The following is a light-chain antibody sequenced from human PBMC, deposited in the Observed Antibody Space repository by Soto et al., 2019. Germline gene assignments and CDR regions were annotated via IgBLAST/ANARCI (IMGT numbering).Light chain of an antibody. V-gene: IGLV1-51*01. CDR3: GTWDSSLSFVV. CDR2: DNT. CDR1: SSNIGNNY. J-gene: IGLJ2*01. Sequence: QSVLTQPPSVSAAPGQKVTISCSGSSSNIGNNYVSWYQQVPGTAPKLLIYDNTKRPSGIPDRFSGSKSGTSATLGITGLQTGDEADYYCGTWDSSLSFVVFGGGTKVTVL.